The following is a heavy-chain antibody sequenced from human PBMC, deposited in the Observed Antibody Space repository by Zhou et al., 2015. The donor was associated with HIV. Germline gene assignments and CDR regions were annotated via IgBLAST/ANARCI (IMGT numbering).Heavy chain of an antibody. CDR3: TRGRWEVPDAY. D-gene: IGHD1-26*01. J-gene: IGHJ4*02. Sequence: QVQLMQSGSEVKKLGSSVKVSCRAFGGSINTYAISWVRQAPGQGLEWLGGIIPMSGTTNYARNFQGRVTITADKATSTAYMELSGLTSEDTAMYYCTRGRWEVPDAYWGQGTLVTVSP. CDR1: GGSINTYA. V-gene: IGHV1-69*06. CDR2: IIPMSGTT.